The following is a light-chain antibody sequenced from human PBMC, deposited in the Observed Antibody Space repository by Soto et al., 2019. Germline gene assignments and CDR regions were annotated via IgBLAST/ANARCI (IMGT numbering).Light chain of an antibody. Sequence: SAVAQPPSVSGAPGQRVTISCTGSSSNIGAGYDVHWYQQLPGTAPKLLIYGNNNRPSGVPDRFSGSKSGTSASLAVTGLQAEDEADYYCKSYATGLSVLYVFGTGTKVTVL. V-gene: IGLV1-40*01. J-gene: IGLJ1*01. CDR1: SSNIGAGYD. CDR2: GNN. CDR3: KSYATGLSVLYV.